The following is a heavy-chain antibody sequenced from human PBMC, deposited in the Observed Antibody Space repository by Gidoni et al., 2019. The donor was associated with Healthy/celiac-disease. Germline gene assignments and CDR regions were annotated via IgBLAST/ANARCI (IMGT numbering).Heavy chain of an antibody. CDR2: ISWNGGST. V-gene: IGHV3-20*01. Sequence: EVQLVESGGGVVRPGGSLRLSCAASGFTFNYYGRGWVRQAPGKGLGWVSGISWNGGSTGYADSVKGRFTISRDNAKNSLYLQINSRRAEDTALYHCARRKQLASDAFDIWGQGKMVTVSA. D-gene: IGHD6-6*01. J-gene: IGHJ3*02. CDR3: ARRKQLASDAFDI. CDR1: GFTFNYYG.